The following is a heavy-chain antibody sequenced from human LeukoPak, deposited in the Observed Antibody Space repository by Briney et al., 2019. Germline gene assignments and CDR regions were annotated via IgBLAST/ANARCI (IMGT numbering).Heavy chain of an antibody. CDR2: INRDGRSA. CDR3: ARGLIGRYSGYREAAFDR. V-gene: IGHV3-74*01. CDR1: GFTFSSSW. D-gene: IGHD5-12*01. Sequence: GGSPRLSCAAPGFTFSSSWLHWVRQAPGEGLVWVSRINRDGRSANYAHSVKSRFSLSTDTAKNTRYLQKKTVRAEDTAAYYSARGLIGRYSGYREAAFDRWGQGTLVTVSS. J-gene: IGHJ5*02.